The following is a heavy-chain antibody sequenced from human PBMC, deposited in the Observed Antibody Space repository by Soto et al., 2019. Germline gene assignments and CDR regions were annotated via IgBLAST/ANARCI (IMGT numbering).Heavy chain of an antibody. D-gene: IGHD6-13*01. V-gene: IGHV1-2*04. J-gene: IGHJ5*01. CDR2: INPNSGGT. CDR1: GYTFTGYY. Sequence: ASVKVSCKASGYTFTGYYMHWVRQAPGQGLEWMGWINPNSGGTNYAQKFQGWVTMTRDTSISTAYMELSRLRSDDTAVYYCARWVGSSWYVGWFDSWGQGTLVTVSS. CDR3: ARWVGSSWYVGWFDS.